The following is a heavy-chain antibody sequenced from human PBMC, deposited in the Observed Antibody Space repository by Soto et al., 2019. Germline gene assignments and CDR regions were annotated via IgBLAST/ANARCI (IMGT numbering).Heavy chain of an antibody. V-gene: IGHV3-23*01. J-gene: IGHJ4*02. D-gene: IGHD6-19*01. CDR2: ISGSGGST. Sequence: GESLKISCAASGFTFSSYAMSWVRQAPGKGLEWVSAISGSGGSTYYAYSVKGRFTISRDNSKNTLYLQMNSLRAEDTAVYYCAKDGASPSSGWYYFDYWGQGTLVTVSS. CDR3: AKDGASPSSGWYYFDY. CDR1: GFTFSSYA.